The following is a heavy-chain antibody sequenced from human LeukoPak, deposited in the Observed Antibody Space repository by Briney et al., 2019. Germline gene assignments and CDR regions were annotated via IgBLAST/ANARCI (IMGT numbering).Heavy chain of an antibody. CDR1: GGTFSSYA. CDR2: IIPIFGTA. V-gene: IGHV1-69*06. D-gene: IGHD5-24*01. Sequence: SVKVSCKASGGTFSSYAISWVRQAPGQGLEWMGGIIPIFGTANYAQKFQGRVTITADKSTSTAYMELSSLRSEDTAVYYCARPVEMATINDAFDIWGQGTMVTVSS. J-gene: IGHJ3*02. CDR3: ARPVEMATINDAFDI.